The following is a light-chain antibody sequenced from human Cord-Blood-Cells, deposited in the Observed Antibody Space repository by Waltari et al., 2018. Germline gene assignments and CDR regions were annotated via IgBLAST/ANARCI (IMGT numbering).Light chain of an antibody. J-gene: IGLJ3*02. CDR1: SSDVGSYNL. CDR3: CSYAGSSTWV. V-gene: IGLV2-23*01. Sequence: QSALTQPASLPGSPGPSITISCTGISSDVGSYNLVSWYQQHPGKAPKLMIYEGSKRPSGVSNRFSGSKSGNTASLTISGLQAEDEADYYCCSYAGSSTWVFGGGTKLTVL. CDR2: EGS.